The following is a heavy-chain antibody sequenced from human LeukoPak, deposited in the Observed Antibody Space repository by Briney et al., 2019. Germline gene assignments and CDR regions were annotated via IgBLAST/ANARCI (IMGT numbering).Heavy chain of an antibody. V-gene: IGHV3-21*01. CDR1: GFTFSSYS. Sequence: GGSLRLSCAASGFTFSSYSMNWVRQAPGKGLEWVSSISSSSSYIYYADSVKGRFTISGDNAKNSLYLQMNSLRAEDTAVYYCARVHLLDAFDIWGQGTMVTVSS. CDR3: ARVHLLDAFDI. CDR2: ISSSSSYI. D-gene: IGHD2-15*01. J-gene: IGHJ3*02.